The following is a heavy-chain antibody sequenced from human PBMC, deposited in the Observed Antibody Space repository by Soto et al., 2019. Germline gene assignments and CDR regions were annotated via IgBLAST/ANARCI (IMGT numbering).Heavy chain of an antibody. V-gene: IGHV3-9*01. CDR2: ISWNSGSI. CDR3: AKDKDSEWAFDY. CDR1: GFTFDDYA. D-gene: IGHD2-8*01. Sequence: EVQLVESGGGLVQPGRSLRLSCAASGFTFDDYAMHWVRQAPGKGLEWVSGISWNSGSIGYADSVKGRFTISRDNAKNSLYLQMNSLRAEDTALYYCAKDKDSEWAFDYWGRGTLVTVSS. J-gene: IGHJ4*02.